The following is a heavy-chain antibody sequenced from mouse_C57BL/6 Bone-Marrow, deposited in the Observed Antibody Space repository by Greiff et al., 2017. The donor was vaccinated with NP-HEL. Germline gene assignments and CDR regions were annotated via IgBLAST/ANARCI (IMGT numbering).Heavy chain of an antibody. J-gene: IGHJ1*03. CDR2: INPYNGGT. V-gene: IGHV1-19*01. Sequence: VQLQQSGPVLVKPGASVKMSCKASGYTFTDYYMNWVKQSHGKSLEWIGVINPYNGGTSYNQKFKGKATLTVDKSSSTAYMELNSLTSEDSAVYYCASAPFYYSNYWYFDVWGTGTTVTVSS. CDR1: GYTFTDYY. CDR3: ASAPFYYSNYWYFDV. D-gene: IGHD2-5*01.